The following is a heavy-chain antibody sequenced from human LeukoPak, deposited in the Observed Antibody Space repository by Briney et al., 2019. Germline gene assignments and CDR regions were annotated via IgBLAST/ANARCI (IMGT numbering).Heavy chain of an antibody. V-gene: IGHV1-8*01. Sequence: ASVKVSCKASGYTFTSYDFNWVRQATGQRPEWMGWMSPNSGDTGYAQKFQDRVTMTRDTSTSTVYMELSSLRSEDTAVYYCARGLNILMVYAGGNYGMDVWGQGTTVTVSS. CDR2: MSPNSGDT. D-gene: IGHD2-8*01. CDR1: GYTFTSYD. J-gene: IGHJ6*02. CDR3: ARGLNILMVYAGGNYGMDV.